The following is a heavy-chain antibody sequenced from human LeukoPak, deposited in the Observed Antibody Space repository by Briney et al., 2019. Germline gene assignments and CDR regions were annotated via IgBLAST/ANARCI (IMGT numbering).Heavy chain of an antibody. CDR2: ISGSGGST. CDR3: AKDGSAYYYDSSGYPDAFDI. D-gene: IGHD3-22*01. Sequence: SGGSLRLSCAASGFTFSSYGMSWVRQATGKGVEWVSAISGSGGSTYYADSVKGRFTISRDNSKNTLYLQMNSLRADDSAVYYCAKDGSAYYYDSSGYPDAFDIWGQGTMVTVSS. J-gene: IGHJ3*02. V-gene: IGHV3-23*01. CDR1: GFTFSSYG.